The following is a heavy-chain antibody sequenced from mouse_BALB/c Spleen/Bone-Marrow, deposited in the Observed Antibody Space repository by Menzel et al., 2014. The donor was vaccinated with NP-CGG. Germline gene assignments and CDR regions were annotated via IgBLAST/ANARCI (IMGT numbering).Heavy chain of an antibody. Sequence: EVQVVESGGGLVKPGGSLKLSCAASGFTFSSYAMSWVRQTPEKRLEWVATISSGGSYTYYPDSVKGRFTISRDNAKNXLYLQMSSLRSEDTAMYYCARPPYYGSSEWYFDVWGAGTTVTVSS. V-gene: IGHV5-9-3*01. CDR3: ARPPYYGSSEWYFDV. D-gene: IGHD1-1*01. CDR2: ISSGGSYT. J-gene: IGHJ1*01. CDR1: GFTFSSYA.